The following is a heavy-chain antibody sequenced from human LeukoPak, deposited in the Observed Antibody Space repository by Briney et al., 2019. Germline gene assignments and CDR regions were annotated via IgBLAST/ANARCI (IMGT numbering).Heavy chain of an antibody. CDR2: ISAYNGNT. J-gene: IGHJ6*03. CDR3: ARDWDVDIVVVPAARGYYMDV. CDR1: GYTFTSYG. V-gene: IGHV1-18*01. D-gene: IGHD2-2*01. Sequence: ASVKVSCKASGYTFTSYGISWVRQAPGQGLEWMGWISAYNGNTNYAQKLQGRVTMTTDTSTSTAYMELRSLRSDDTAVYYCARDWDVDIVVVPAARGYYMDVWGKGTTVTVSS.